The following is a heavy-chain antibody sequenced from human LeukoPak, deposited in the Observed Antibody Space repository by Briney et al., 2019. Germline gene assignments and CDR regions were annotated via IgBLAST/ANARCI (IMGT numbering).Heavy chain of an antibody. CDR3: ARDDGSQSY. CDR1: GGSISSSSYY. J-gene: IGHJ4*02. D-gene: IGHD3-10*01. Sequence: PSEALSLTCTVSGGSISSSSYYWGWIRQPPGKGLEWIGSIYYSGSTYYNPSLKSRVTISVDTSKSQFSLKLSSVTAADTAVYYCARDDGSQSYWGQGTLVTVSS. V-gene: IGHV4-39*07. CDR2: IYYSGST.